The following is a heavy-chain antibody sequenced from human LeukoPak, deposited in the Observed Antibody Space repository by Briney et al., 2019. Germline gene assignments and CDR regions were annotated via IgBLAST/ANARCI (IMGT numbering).Heavy chain of an antibody. CDR3: ARVSVTTEYYYYYMDV. Sequence: PGGSLRLSCAASGFTFSSYWMHWVRQAPGKGLVWVPRINSDGSSTSYADSVKGRFTISRDNAKNTLYLQMNSLRAEDTAVYYCARVSVTTEYYYYYMDVWGKGTTVTVSS. V-gene: IGHV3-74*01. CDR1: GFTFSSYW. D-gene: IGHD4-11*01. CDR2: INSDGSST. J-gene: IGHJ6*03.